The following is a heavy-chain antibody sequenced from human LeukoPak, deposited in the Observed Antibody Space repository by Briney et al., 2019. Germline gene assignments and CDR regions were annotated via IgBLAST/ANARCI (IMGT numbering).Heavy chain of an antibody. V-gene: IGHV3-7*01. CDR1: GFTFSSYW. D-gene: IGHD3-10*01. J-gene: IGHJ4*02. CDR2: IKQDGSEK. CDR3: AKDYYYGSGSYFLDY. Sequence: GGSLRLSCAASGFTFSSYWMSWVRQAPGKGLEWVANIKQDGSEKYYVDSVKGRFTISRDNAKNSLYLQMNSLRAEDTAVYYCAKDYYYGSGSYFLDYWGQGTLVTVSS.